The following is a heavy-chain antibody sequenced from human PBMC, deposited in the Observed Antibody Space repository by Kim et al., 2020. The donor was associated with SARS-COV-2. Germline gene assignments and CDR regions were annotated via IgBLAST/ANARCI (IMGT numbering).Heavy chain of an antibody. Sequence: GGSLRLSCAASGFTFSSYGMHWVRQAPGKGLEWVAVIWYDGSNKYYADSVKGRFTISRDNSKNTLYLQMNSLRAEDTAVYYCAKDLAPHYYYYGMDVWGQGTTVTVSS. CDR1: GFTFSSYG. J-gene: IGHJ6*02. V-gene: IGHV3-33*06. CDR3: AKDLAPHYYYYGMDV. CDR2: IWYDGSNK.